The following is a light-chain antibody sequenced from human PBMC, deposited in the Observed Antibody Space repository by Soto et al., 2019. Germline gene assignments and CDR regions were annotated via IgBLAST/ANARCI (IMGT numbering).Light chain of an antibody. V-gene: IGKV3-11*01. Sequence: EIVLTQSPATLSLSPGERATLSCRASQSVSSYLARYQQKPGQAPRLLIYDASNRATGIPARFSGSGSGTEFTLTISSLEPEDFAVYYCQQRSNWRLTFGGGTKVEIK. CDR3: QQRSNWRLT. J-gene: IGKJ4*01. CDR2: DAS. CDR1: QSVSSY.